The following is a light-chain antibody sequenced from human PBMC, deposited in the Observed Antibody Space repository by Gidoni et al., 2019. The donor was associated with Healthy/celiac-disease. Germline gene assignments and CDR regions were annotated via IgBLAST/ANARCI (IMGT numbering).Light chain of an antibody. CDR3: QQYYSTPFA. J-gene: IGKJ3*01. Sequence: DIVMPQSPASLAVSLGERATINCKSSKSVLYSSNNKNYLAWYQQKPGQPPKLLIYWASTRESGVPDRFSGSGSGTDFTLTISSLQAEDVAVYYCQQYYSTPFAFGPGTKVDIK. V-gene: IGKV4-1*01. CDR1: KSVLYSSNNKNY. CDR2: WAS.